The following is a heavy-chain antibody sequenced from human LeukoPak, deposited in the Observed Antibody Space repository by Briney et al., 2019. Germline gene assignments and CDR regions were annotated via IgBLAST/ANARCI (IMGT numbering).Heavy chain of an antibody. CDR2: IYYSGST. CDR1: GVSISSDY. J-gene: IGHJ6*02. D-gene: IGHD2-15*01. CDR3: ARDWYNCSGGSCYYYGMDV. V-gene: IGHV4-59*01. Sequence: PSETLSLTCTVSGVSISSDYWSWIRQPPGKGLEGIGYIYYSGSTNYNPSLKSRVTISVDTSKNQFSLKLSSVTAADTAVYYCARDWYNCSGGSCYYYGMDVWGQGTTVTVSS.